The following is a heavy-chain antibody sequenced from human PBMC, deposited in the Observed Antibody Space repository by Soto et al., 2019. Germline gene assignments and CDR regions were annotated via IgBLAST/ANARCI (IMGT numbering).Heavy chain of an antibody. CDR3: ASVLGSRRSGSYPSY. CDR1: GFSISACS. CDR2: ISTNNDAI. V-gene: IGHV3-48*01. J-gene: IGHJ4*02. D-gene: IGHD3-10*01. Sequence: GGSLRLSCAASGFSISACSMNWVRRAPGKGLEWISYISTNNDAIYYADSVKGRFTISRDNAKNSLYLQMNSLRAEDTALYYCASVLGSRRSGSYPSYWGQGTLVTVSS.